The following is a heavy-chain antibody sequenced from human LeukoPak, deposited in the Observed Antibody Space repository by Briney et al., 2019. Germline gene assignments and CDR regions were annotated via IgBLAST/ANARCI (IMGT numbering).Heavy chain of an antibody. V-gene: IGHV4-59*13. CDR3: ARDGGTGDLTFDY. D-gene: IGHD3-10*01. J-gene: IGHJ4*02. Sequence: SETLSLTCTVSGGSISSYYWSWIRQPPGKGLEWIGYIYHTGSSNYNPSLKSRVTISVDTSKNQFSLKLSSVTAADTAVYYCARDGGTGDLTFDYWGRGTLVTVSS. CDR1: GGSISSYY. CDR2: IYHTGSS.